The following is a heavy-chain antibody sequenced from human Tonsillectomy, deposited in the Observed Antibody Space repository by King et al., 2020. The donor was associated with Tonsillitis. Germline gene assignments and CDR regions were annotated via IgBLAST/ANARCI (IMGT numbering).Heavy chain of an antibody. J-gene: IGHJ4*02. V-gene: IGHV3-30*02. CDR1: GFTFSNHG. CDR3: ASFDY. Sequence: VQLVESGGGVVQPGGSLRLSCAASGFTFSNHGIHWVRQAPGKGLEWVTFIRYDGSNKHYADSVKGRFTISRDNSKNTLYLQMNSLRAEDTAVYYCASFDYWGQGTLVTVSS. CDR2: IRYDGSNK.